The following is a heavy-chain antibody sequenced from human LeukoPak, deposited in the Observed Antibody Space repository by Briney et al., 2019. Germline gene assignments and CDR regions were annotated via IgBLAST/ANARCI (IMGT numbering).Heavy chain of an antibody. CDR2: ISGSGGST. V-gene: IGHV3-23*01. CDR1: GFTFSSYA. D-gene: IGHD2-15*01. Sequence: PGGSLRLSCAASGFTFSSYAMSWVRQAPGKGLEWVSAISGSGGSTYYADSVKGRFTISRDNSKNTLYLQMNSLRAEDTAVYYCAKVAVVVVVAATTKDYWGQGTLVTVSS. CDR3: AKVAVVVVVAATTKDY. J-gene: IGHJ4*02.